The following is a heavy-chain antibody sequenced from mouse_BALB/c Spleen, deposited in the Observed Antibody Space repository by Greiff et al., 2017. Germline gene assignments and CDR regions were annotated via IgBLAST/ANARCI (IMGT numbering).Heavy chain of an antibody. Sequence: EVQLQQSGAELVRSGASVKLSCTASGFNIKDYYMHWVKQRPEQGLEWIGWIDPENGDTEYAPKFQGKATMTADTSSNTAYLQLSSLTSEDTAVYYCNACHYGSSYYAMDYWGQGTSVTVSS. CDR2: IDPENGDT. D-gene: IGHD1-1*01. V-gene: IGHV14-4*02. CDR1: GFNIKDYY. J-gene: IGHJ4*01. CDR3: NACHYGSSYYAMDY.